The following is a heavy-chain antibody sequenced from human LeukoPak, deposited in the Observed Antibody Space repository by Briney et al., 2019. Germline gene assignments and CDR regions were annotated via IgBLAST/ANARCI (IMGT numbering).Heavy chain of an antibody. CDR1: GGSISSSSYY. D-gene: IGHD3-10*01. Sequence: SETLSLTCTVSGGSISSSSYYWGWIRQPPGKGLEWIGSIYYSGSTYYNPSLKSRVTISVDTSKNQFSLKLSSVTAADTAVYYCARVFMVRGVIMTIDYWGQGTLVTVSS. CDR2: IYYSGST. V-gene: IGHV4-39*07. J-gene: IGHJ4*02. CDR3: ARVFMVRGVIMTIDY.